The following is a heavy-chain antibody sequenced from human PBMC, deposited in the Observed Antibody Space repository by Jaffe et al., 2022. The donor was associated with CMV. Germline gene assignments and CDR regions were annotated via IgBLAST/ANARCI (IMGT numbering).Heavy chain of an antibody. CDR3: NSLRADDTAVYYCAKDRIAEPDAFDV. D-gene: IGHD6-13*01. V-gene: IGHV3-23*01. CDR2: ISDSGGST. CDR1: GFTFSSYA. J-gene: IGHJ3*01. Sequence: EVQLLESGGGLVQPGGSLRLSCEASGFTFSSYAMSWVRQAPGKGLEWVSSISDSGGSTFYADSVKGRFTISRGNCKNTLYMQMTRAKCKNTLYLQMNSLRADDTAVYYCAKDRIAEPDAFDVWGQGTTVIVSS.